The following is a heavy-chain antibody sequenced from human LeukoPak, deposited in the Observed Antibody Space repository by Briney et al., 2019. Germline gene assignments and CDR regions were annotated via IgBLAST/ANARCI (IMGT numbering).Heavy chain of an antibody. J-gene: IGHJ4*02. Sequence: GVSLRLFCAASGFTFNTYSMNWVRQAPGKGLEWVSSISSSSSYIYYADSVKGRFIISRDNANNSLFLQMNSLRAEDSAVYYCARFRSGSSYDYWGQGTLVTVSS. CDR1: GFTFNTYS. CDR3: ARFRSGSSYDY. CDR2: ISSSSSYI. D-gene: IGHD3-22*01. V-gene: IGHV3-21*03.